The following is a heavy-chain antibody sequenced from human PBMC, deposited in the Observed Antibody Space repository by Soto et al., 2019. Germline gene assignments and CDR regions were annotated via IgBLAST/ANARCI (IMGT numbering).Heavy chain of an antibody. Sequence: QVQLVESGGGVVQPGRSLRLSCAASGFTFSSYGMHWVRQAPGKGLEWVAVIWYDGSNKYYADSVKGRFTISRDNSKNTLYLQMNSLRAEDTAVYYCARDQHGSYTADYFDYWGQGTLVTVSS. D-gene: IGHD3-10*01. CDR2: IWYDGSNK. V-gene: IGHV3-33*01. CDR1: GFTFSSYG. J-gene: IGHJ4*02. CDR3: ARDQHGSYTADYFDY.